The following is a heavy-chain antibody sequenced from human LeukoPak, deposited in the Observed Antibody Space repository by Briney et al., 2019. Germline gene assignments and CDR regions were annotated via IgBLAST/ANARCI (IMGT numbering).Heavy chain of an antibody. D-gene: IGHD1-1*01. Sequence: GGSLRLSCAASGFTFSSYAMRWVRQAPGKGLEYGSAISSNGGSTYYANSVKGRFTISRDNSKNTLYLQMGSLRAEDMAVYYCARVVNDCDYYCYMDVWGKGTPVTVSS. CDR1: GFTFSSYA. CDR2: ISSNGGST. CDR3: ARVVNDCDYYCYMDV. V-gene: IGHV3-64*01. J-gene: IGHJ6*03.